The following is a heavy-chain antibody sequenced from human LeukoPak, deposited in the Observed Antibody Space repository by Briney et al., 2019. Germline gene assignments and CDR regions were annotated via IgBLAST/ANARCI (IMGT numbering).Heavy chain of an antibody. V-gene: IGHV4-34*01. CDR1: GGSFTGYY. D-gene: IGHD3-3*01. CDR2: IYYSGST. J-gene: IGHJ4*02. CDR3: EQQGRFGVVITFDY. Sequence: PSETLSLTCAAYGGSFTGYYWTWIRQPPGKGLEWIGSIYYSGSTYYNPSLKSRVTISVDTSKNQFSLKLSSVIAADTAVYYCEQQGRFGVVITFDYWGQGTLVTVSS.